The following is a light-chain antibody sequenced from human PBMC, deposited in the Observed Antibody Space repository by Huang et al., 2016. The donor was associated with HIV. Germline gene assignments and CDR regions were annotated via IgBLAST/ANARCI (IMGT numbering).Light chain of an antibody. CDR1: QYISIW. CDR3: LQADISPRS. J-gene: IGKJ5*01. CDR2: SAS. V-gene: IGKV1-12*01. Sequence: DIQMTQSPSSVSASEGDTVTITCRASQYISIWLAWYQQKPREAPTLLIHSASILISGVPSRFSGSGSGTNFSLTINGLRPDDFATYYCLQADISPRSFGQGTRLDIQ.